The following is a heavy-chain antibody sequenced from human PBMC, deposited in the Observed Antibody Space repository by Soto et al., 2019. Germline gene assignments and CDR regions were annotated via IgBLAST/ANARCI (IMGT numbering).Heavy chain of an antibody. CDR3: ARSSSSWYYYYYGMDV. J-gene: IGHJ6*02. D-gene: IGHD6-13*01. Sequence: QVQLVQSGAKVKKPGASVKVSCKASGYTFTSYGISWVRQAPGQGLEWMGWISAYNGNTNYAQKLQGRVTMTTDTSTSTAYMELRSLRSDDTAVYYCARSSSSWYYYYYGMDVWGQGTTVTVSS. CDR1: GYTFTSYG. V-gene: IGHV1-18*01. CDR2: ISAYNGNT.